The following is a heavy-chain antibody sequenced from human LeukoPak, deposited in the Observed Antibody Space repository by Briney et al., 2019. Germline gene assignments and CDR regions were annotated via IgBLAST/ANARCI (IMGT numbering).Heavy chain of an antibody. CDR2: IIPIFGTA. CDR1: GGTFIICA. V-gene: IGHV1-69*06. CDR3: ARLRYFDWSLLYPLED. Sequence: ASVKVSCKASGGTFIICAISWVRQAPGQGLEWMGGIIPIFGTANYAQKFQGRVTITADKSTSTAYMELSSLRSEDTAVYYCARLRYFDWSLLYPLEDWGQGTLVTVSS. D-gene: IGHD3-9*01. J-gene: IGHJ4*02.